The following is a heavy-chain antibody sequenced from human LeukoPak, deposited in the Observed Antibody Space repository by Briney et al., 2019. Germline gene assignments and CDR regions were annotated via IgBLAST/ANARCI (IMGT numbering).Heavy chain of an antibody. CDR1: GYSFTSYW. V-gene: IGHV5-10-1*01. Sequence: GESLKISCKGSGYSFTSYWISWVRQMPGKGLEWMGRIDPSDSYTNYSPSFQGHVTISADKSISTAYLQWSSLKASDTAMYYCARLSAYLGYCSGGSCSPWGQGTLVTVSS. CDR3: ARLSAYLGYCSGGSCSP. D-gene: IGHD2-15*01. J-gene: IGHJ4*02. CDR2: IDPSDSYT.